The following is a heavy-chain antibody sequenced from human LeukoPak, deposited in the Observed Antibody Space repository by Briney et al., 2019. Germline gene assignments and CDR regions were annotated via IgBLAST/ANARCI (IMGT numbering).Heavy chain of an antibody. D-gene: IGHD3-22*01. J-gene: IGHJ3*02. CDR3: ARDPDSSGYYRDAFDI. Sequence: ASVKVSCKASGYTFTSYYMHWVRQAPGQGLEWMGIINPSGGSTSYAQKFQGRVTMTRDTSTSTVYMELSSLRSEDTAVYYCARDPDSSGYYRDAFDIWGQGTMVTVSS. V-gene: IGHV1-46*01. CDR1: GYTFTSYY. CDR2: INPSGGST.